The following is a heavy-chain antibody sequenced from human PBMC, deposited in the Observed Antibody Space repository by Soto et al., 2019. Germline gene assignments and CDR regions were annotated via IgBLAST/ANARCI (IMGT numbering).Heavy chain of an antibody. CDR1: GGTFSSYA. V-gene: IGHV1-69*01. CDR2: IIPIFGTA. CDR3: ARGDYYDSSGYYYSRFDY. J-gene: IGHJ4*02. Sequence: QVQLGQSGAEVKKPGSSVKVSCKASGGTFSSYAISWVRQAPGQGLEWMGGIIPIFGTANYAQKFQGRVTITADESTSTAYMELSSLRSEDTAVYYCARGDYYDSSGYYYSRFDYWGQGTLVTVSS. D-gene: IGHD3-22*01.